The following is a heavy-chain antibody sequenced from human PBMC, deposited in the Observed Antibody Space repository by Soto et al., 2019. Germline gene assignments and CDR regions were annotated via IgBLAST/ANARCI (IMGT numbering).Heavy chain of an antibody. J-gene: IGHJ4*02. CDR1: GFTFSSYA. D-gene: IGHD3-10*01. Sequence: GESLKISCAASGFTFSSYAMSWVRQAPGKGLEWVSAISGSGGSTYYADSVKGRFTISRDNSKNTLYLQMNSLRAEDTAVYYCAKGKIGDLYYFDYWGQGTLVTVSS. CDR2: ISGSGGST. V-gene: IGHV3-23*01. CDR3: AKGKIGDLYYFDY.